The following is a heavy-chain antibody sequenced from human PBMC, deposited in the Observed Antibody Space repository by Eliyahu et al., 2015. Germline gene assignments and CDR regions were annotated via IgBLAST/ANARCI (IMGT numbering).Heavy chain of an antibody. J-gene: IGHJ1*01. CDR1: GYTFTSYG. CDR2: VSGYNGET. Sequence: QVQLVQSGPEVKKPGASVRVSCKTSGYTFTSYGITWVRQAPGQGLEWMGWVSGYNGETNYAQNLQGRVTMTTDTSTSTAYMELRSLRSDDTAVYYCAXQASGSGWFIPVYAEYLHHWGQGTLVTVSS. CDR3: AXQASGSGWFIPVYAEYLHH. D-gene: IGHD6-19*01. V-gene: IGHV1-18*01.